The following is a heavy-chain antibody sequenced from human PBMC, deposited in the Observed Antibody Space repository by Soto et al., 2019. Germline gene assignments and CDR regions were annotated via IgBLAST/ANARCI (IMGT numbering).Heavy chain of an antibody. V-gene: IGHV4-34*01. J-gene: IGHJ6*02. CDR2: INHSGST. D-gene: IGHD3-3*01. Sequence: SETLSLTCAVYGGSFSGYYWSWIRQPPGKGLEWIGEINHSGSTNYNPSLESRVTISVDTSKNQFSLKLSSVTAADTAVYYCARGVLRFLESPMDVWGQGTTVTV. CDR1: GGSFSGYY. CDR3: ARGVLRFLESPMDV.